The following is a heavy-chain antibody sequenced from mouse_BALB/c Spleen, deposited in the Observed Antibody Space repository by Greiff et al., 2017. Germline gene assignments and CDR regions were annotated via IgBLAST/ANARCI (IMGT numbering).Heavy chain of an antibody. CDR2: ISDGGSYT. Sequence: EVQRVESGGGLVKPGGSLKLSCAASGFTFSDYYMYWVRQTPEKRLEWVATISDGGSYTYYPDSVKGRFTISRDNAKNNLYLQMSSLKSEDTAMYYCARDGYYGSSPYYAMDYWGQGTSVTVSS. CDR3: ARDGYYGSSPYYAMDY. V-gene: IGHV5-4*02. J-gene: IGHJ4*01. CDR1: GFTFSDYY. D-gene: IGHD1-1*01.